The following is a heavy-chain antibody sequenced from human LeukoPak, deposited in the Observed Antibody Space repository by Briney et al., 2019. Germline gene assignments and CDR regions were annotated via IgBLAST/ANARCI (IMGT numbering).Heavy chain of an antibody. Sequence: SETLSLTCTGSGGSISSYYWSWIRQPPGKGLEWMGYIYYSGSTNYNPSLKSRVTISVDTSKNQFSLKLSSVTAADTAVYYCARHLVGATTWFDPWGQGTLVTVSS. CDR3: ARHLVGATTWFDP. D-gene: IGHD1-26*01. J-gene: IGHJ5*02. V-gene: IGHV4-59*08. CDR2: IYYSGST. CDR1: GGSISSYY.